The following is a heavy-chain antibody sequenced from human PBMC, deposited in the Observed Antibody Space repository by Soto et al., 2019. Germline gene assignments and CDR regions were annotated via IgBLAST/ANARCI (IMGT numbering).Heavy chain of an antibody. CDR2: IYHSGTT. J-gene: IGHJ4*02. Sequence: RSLTCAVSGDSISSNNWWIWVRQPPGKGLEWIGGIYHSGTTGYHPSFKSRGTISVDKSKNQFSLKLSSVTAADTAVYYCAGRRDGSGSLDYWGQGTLVTVSS. D-gene: IGHD3-10*01. CDR3: AGRRDGSGSLDY. CDR1: GDSISSNNW. V-gene: IGHV4-4*02.